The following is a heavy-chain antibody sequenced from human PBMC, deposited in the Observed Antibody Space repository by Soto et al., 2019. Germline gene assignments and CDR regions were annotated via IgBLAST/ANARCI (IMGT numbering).Heavy chain of an antibody. CDR3: ARDGEDYYDSSGYDLYYFDY. J-gene: IGHJ4*02. CDR2: ISAYNGNT. D-gene: IGHD3-22*01. CDR1: GYTFTSYG. Sequence: QVQLVQSGAEVKKPGASVKVSCKASGYTFTSYGISWVRQAPGQGLEWMGWISAYNGNTNYAQKLQGRVTMTTDTSXXSXYXXVRSLRSEDTGVYSCARDGEDYYDSSGYDLYYFDYWGEGTLVTVSS. V-gene: IGHV1-18*01.